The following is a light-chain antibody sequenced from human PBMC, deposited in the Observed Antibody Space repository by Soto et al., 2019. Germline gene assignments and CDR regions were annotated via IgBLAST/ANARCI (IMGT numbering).Light chain of an antibody. Sequence: DIQMTQSPSTLSASVGDRVTITCRASQSISSWLAWYQQKPGKAPKLLIYKASSLESGVPSRFSGSGSGTEFTLTISSLQPDDFATYYCQQYNSYSPEGTFGQGPKVEIK. CDR3: QQYNSYSPEGT. J-gene: IGKJ1*01. V-gene: IGKV1-5*03. CDR2: KAS. CDR1: QSISSW.